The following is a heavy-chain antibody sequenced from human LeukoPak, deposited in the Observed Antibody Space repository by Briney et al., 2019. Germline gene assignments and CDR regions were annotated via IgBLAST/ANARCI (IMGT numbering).Heavy chain of an antibody. J-gene: IGHJ5*02. Sequence: PGGSLRLSCTASGFTFGDYAMSWFRQAPGKGLEWVGFIRSKAYGGTTEYAASVKGRFTISRDDSRSIDYLQMNSLKTEDTAVYYCSGYSSGRYPFDPWGQGTLVTVSS. CDR1: GFTFGDYA. CDR2: IRSKAYGGTT. D-gene: IGHD6-19*01. V-gene: IGHV3-49*03. CDR3: SGYSSGRYPFDP.